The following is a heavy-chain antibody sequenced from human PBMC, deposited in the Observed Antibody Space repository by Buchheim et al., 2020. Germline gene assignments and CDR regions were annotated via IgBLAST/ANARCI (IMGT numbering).Heavy chain of an antibody. J-gene: IGHJ4*02. CDR1: GGSISGYY. Sequence: QVQLQESGPGLVKASETLSLTCTVSGGSISGYYWSWIRQPPGKGLEWIGYIFYSGTTNYHPSFKSRVTISLETSKNQFSLKLSSVTAADTAMYYCARIGGTLMGFPHVDYWGQGTL. CDR3: ARIGGTLMGFPHVDY. D-gene: IGHD3-10*01. CDR2: IFYSGTT. V-gene: IGHV4-59*01.